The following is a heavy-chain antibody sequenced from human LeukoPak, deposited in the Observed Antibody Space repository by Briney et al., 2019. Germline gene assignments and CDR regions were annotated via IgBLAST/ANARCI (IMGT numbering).Heavy chain of an antibody. CDR1: GFTFSSYS. CDR3: ARIDGDYVPLDY. V-gene: IGHV3-48*01. CDR2: MSSNSGTI. D-gene: IGHD4-17*01. Sequence: GGSLRLSCTASGFTFSSYSMNWVRQAPGKGLEWVSYMSSNSGTINYADSVKGRFTIFRDNGKNALYLQMNSLRVEDTAVYYCARIDGDYVPLDYWGQGTLVTVSS. J-gene: IGHJ4*02.